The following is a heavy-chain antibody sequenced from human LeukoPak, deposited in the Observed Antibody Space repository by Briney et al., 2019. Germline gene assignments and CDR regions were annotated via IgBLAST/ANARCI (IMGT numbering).Heavy chain of an antibody. CDR3: ARERYGDYVSDY. CDR2: ISSNGGST. J-gene: IGHJ4*02. D-gene: IGHD4-17*01. Sequence: GGSLRLSCAASGFIFSSYAMHWVRQAPGKGLEYVSAISSNGGSTYYANSVKGRFTISRDNSKNTLYLQMGSLRAEDMAVYYCARERYGDYVSDYWGQGTLVTVSS. CDR1: GFIFSSYA. V-gene: IGHV3-64*01.